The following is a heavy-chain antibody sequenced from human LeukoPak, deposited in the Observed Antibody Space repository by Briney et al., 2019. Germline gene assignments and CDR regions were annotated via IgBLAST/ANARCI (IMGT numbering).Heavy chain of an antibody. D-gene: IGHD2-2*01. J-gene: IGHJ5*02. Sequence: SGPTLVNPTQTLTLTCTFSGFSLSTSGVGVGWIRQPPGKALEWLALIYWDDDKRYGPSLKSRLTITKDTSKNQVVLTMTNMDPVDTATYYCAHVHKDIVVVPAAMDWFDPWGQGTLVTVSS. V-gene: IGHV2-5*05. CDR2: IYWDDDK. CDR1: GFSLSTSGVG. CDR3: AHVHKDIVVVPAAMDWFDP.